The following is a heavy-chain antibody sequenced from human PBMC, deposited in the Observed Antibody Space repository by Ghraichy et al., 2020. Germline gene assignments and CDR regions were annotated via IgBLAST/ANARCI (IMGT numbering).Heavy chain of an antibody. D-gene: IGHD3-22*01. V-gene: IGHV3-48*03. J-gene: IGHJ4*02. CDR2: ISSSGSTI. CDR1: GFTFSSYE. CDR3: ARDQKGGIYDSSGYYQSFDY. Sequence: GESLNISCAASGFTFSSYEMNWVRQAPGKGLEWVSYISSSGSTIYYADSVKGRFTISRDNAKNSLYLQMNSLRAEDTAVYYCARDQKGGIYDSSGYYQSFDYWGQGTLVTVSS.